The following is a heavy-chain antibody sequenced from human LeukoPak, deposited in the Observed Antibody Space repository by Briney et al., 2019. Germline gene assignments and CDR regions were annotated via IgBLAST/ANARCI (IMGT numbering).Heavy chain of an antibody. D-gene: IGHD3-16*01. CDR3: ARGMEFGVTSGFDS. V-gene: IGHV3-21*01. CDR2: VSSRSSFI. CDR1: GFTFSNYC. Sequence: GGSLRLSCAASGFTFSNYCMNWVRQAPGKGLEWVSSVSSRSSFIYYADSVKGRFTISRDNAKNSLYMQMNSLRAEDTAVYYCARGMEFGVTSGFDSWGQGTLLTVSS. J-gene: IGHJ4*02.